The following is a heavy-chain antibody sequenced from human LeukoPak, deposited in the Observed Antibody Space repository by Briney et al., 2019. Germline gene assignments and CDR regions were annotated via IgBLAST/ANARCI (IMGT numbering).Heavy chain of an antibody. CDR2: IADGGTT. D-gene: IGHD3-16*01. CDR3: ASSATTPGGFDY. J-gene: IGHJ4*02. CDR1: GFTVSRYY. V-gene: IGHV3-66*01. Sequence: GGSLRLSCAASGFTVSRYYMTWVRQAPGKGLDWVSVIADGGTTNYADSVTGRFTISRDNSKNTLYLQMNSLRAEDTAVYYCASSATTPGGFDYWGQGTLVTVSS.